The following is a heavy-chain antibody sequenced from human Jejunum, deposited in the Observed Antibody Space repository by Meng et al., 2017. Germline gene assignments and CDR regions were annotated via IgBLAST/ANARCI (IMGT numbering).Heavy chain of an antibody. CDR3: ARDPTGGSFHYFDS. D-gene: IGHD1-14*01. Sequence: QVQLVQSGAELKKPGASVKISCKASGNTFTTNTIHWVRQALGQRPEWMGWINAGNGNTKYSLKFQNRVTLTRDTSACTAYMELNSLTSADTAVYYCARDPTGGSFHYFDSWGQGALVTVSS. V-gene: IGHV1-3*01. J-gene: IGHJ4*02. CDR2: INAGNGNT. CDR1: GNTFTTNT.